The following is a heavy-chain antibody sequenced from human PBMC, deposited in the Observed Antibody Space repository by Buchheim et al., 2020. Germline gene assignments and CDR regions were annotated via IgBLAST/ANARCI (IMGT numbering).Heavy chain of an antibody. CDR3: ARDPLRRYDC. D-gene: IGHD1-1*01. J-gene: IGHJ4*02. V-gene: IGHV3-7*01. CDR1: GFTLSSYW. CDR2: IKPDGSEI. Sequence: EVQLVESGGGLVQPGGSLRLSCAASGFTLSSYWMTWVRQAPGKGLEWVAHIKPDGSEITYVDSVKGRFTISRDNARNSLFLEMNSLRAEDAAVYHCARDPLRRYDCWGQGTL.